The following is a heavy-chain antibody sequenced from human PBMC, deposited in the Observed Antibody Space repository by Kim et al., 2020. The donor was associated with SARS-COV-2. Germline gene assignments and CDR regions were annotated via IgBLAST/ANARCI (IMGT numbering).Heavy chain of an antibody. CDR3: ARLGYCSSTSCYVLDY. V-gene: IGHV4-34*01. Sequence: LKSRVTISVDTSKNQFSLKLRSVTAADTAVYYCARLGYCSSTSCYVLDYWDQGTLVTVSS. D-gene: IGHD2-2*01. J-gene: IGHJ4*02.